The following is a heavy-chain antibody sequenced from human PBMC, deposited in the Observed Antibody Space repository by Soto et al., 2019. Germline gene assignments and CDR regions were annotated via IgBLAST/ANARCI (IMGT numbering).Heavy chain of an antibody. CDR1: GGSFSGYY. CDR2: INHSGST. J-gene: IGHJ4*02. CDR3: ARAYCSDSCGYFLDY. D-gene: IGHD3-22*01. V-gene: IGHV4-34*01. Sequence: SETLSLTCAVYGGSFSGYYWSWIRQPPGKGLEWIGEINHSGSTNYNPSLKSRVTISVDTSKNQFSLKLSSVTAADTSVYYCARAYCSDSCGYFLDYWGQGPLVTVSS.